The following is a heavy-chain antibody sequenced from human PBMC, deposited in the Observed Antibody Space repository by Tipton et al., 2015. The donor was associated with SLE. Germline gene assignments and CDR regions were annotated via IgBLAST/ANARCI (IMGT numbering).Heavy chain of an antibody. CDR1: GLRFDDYA. V-gene: IGHV3-9*01. Sequence: RSLRLSCAASGLRFDDYAMHWVRQAPGKGLEWVSGISWKSGRIGYADSVKGRFTISRDNAKNSLYLQMDSLRAEDTALYYCAKDTNYDILTGYYRGAFDIWGQGTMVTVSS. CDR3: AKDTNYDILTGYYRGAFDI. D-gene: IGHD3-9*01. CDR2: ISWKSGRI. J-gene: IGHJ3*02.